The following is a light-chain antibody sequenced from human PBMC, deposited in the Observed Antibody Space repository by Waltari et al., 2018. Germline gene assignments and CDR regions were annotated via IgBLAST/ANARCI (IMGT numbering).Light chain of an antibody. J-gene: IGKJ1*01. CDR3: QQYNNWPPWT. CDR2: GAS. CDR1: QSVSSN. Sequence: ELVMTQSPATLSASPGERATLSCRASQSVSSNLAWYRQNPGQAPRLLIYGASTRATGIPARFSGSGSGTEFTLTISSLQSEDFAVYYCQQYNNWPPWTFGQGTKVEIK. V-gene: IGKV3-15*01.